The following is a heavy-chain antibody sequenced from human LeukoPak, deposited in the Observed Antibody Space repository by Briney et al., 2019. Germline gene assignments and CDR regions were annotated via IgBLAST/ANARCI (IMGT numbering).Heavy chain of an antibody. Sequence: GGSLRLSCAASGFTFSDSYMSWVRQAPGKGLEWVSYISSSGSTIYYADSVEGRFTISRDNAKNSLYLQMNSLRAEDTAVYYCARGYCSSTRCPDYMDVWGKGTTVTVSS. J-gene: IGHJ6*03. CDR1: GFTFSDSY. V-gene: IGHV3-11*04. CDR3: ARGYCSSTRCPDYMDV. D-gene: IGHD2-2*01. CDR2: ISSSGSTI.